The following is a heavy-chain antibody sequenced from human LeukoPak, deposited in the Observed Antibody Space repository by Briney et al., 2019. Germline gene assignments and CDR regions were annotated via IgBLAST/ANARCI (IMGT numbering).Heavy chain of an antibody. CDR3: VRIDYSNAFDI. J-gene: IGHJ3*02. CDR1: GYTFSNFD. V-gene: IGHV1-8*01. D-gene: IGHD4-11*01. Sequence: ASVKVSCKASGYTFSNFDINWVRQATGQGLEWMGWMNPKTGNTGSAQKLQGRVTISGDTSISTAYMELSSLRSEDMAVYYCVRIDYSNAFDIWGQGTMVTVSS. CDR2: MNPKTGNT.